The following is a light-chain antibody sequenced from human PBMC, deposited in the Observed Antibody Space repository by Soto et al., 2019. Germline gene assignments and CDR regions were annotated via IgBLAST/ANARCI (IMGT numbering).Light chain of an antibody. CDR3: LQHNDSPPT. CDR1: QDIRNE. J-gene: IGKJ1*01. Sequence: DIPMTQSPSSLSASVGDRVTITCRASQDIRNELGWFQQKPGKAPKRLIYIASILQSGVPSRFSGSGSGTEFTLTISSLQPEDYATYYCLQHNDSPPTFGQGTKVDI. CDR2: IAS. V-gene: IGKV1-17*01.